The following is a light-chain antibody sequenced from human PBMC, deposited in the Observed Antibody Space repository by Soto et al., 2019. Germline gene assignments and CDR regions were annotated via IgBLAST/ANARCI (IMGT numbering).Light chain of an antibody. J-gene: IGKJ2*01. Sequence: EIVLTQSPGTLSLSPGDRATLSCRASQSVYSNSLAWYQQKPGQAPMLLIYGASNSATGIPDRFSGSGSGTDFTLTISRLEHDDFAVYYCQQSGSSPFTFGQGTKLEIK. CDR2: GAS. CDR1: QSVYSNS. V-gene: IGKV3-20*01. CDR3: QQSGSSPFT.